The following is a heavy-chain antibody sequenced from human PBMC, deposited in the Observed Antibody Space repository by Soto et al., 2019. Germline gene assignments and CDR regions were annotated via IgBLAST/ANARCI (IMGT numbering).Heavy chain of an antibody. Sequence: GESLKTSCKGSGYNFTTYWINRVLQMPWKGLEWMGRIDPIDSYTNYSPSLQGHVSLSVDKSITTAYLQWSSLKASDTAMYFCARAGTIRGNRGYDVYWGQGTLVTVS. V-gene: IGHV5-10-1*01. CDR3: ARAGTIRGNRGYDVY. CDR1: GYNFTTYW. J-gene: IGHJ4*02. D-gene: IGHD5-12*01. CDR2: IDPIDSYT.